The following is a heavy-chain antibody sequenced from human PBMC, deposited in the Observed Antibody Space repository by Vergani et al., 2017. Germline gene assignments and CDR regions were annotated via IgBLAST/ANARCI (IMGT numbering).Heavy chain of an antibody. D-gene: IGHD2-21*01. CDR3: AGWCNDKGLDS. CDR2: IWYDGSNK. CDR1: GFTFSSHV. J-gene: IGHJ5*01. V-gene: IGHV3-33*01. Sequence: QVQLVESEGGVVQPGRSLTLSCVASGFTFSSHVMHWVRQAPVKGLEWVAVIWYDGSNKYYGDSVKGRFTISRDNSKKTLYLRMNSLRVEDTAVYYCAGWCNDKGLDSWGQGTLVTVSS.